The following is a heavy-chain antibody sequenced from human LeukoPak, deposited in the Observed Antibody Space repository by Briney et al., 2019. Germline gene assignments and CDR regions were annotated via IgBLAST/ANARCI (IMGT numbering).Heavy chain of an antibody. Sequence: GASVKVSCKASGGTFSSYAISWVRQAPGQGLEWMGGIIPIFGTANYAQKFQGRVTITADESTSTAYMELSSLRSEDTAVYYCARSRYGGKDYYYMDVWGKGTTVTISS. V-gene: IGHV1-69*13. J-gene: IGHJ6*03. CDR2: IIPIFGTA. D-gene: IGHD4-23*01. CDR3: ARSRYGGKDYYYMDV. CDR1: GGTFSSYA.